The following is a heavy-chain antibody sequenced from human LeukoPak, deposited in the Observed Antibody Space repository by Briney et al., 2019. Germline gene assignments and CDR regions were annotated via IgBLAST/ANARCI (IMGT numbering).Heavy chain of an antibody. J-gene: IGHJ3*02. CDR2: IYYSGST. V-gene: IGHV4-59*12. CDR3: ARRGITMVQEYAFDI. Sequence: EPSETLSLTCTVSGGSISSYYWSWIRQPPGRGLEWIGYIYYSGSTNYNPSLKSRVTISVDTSKNQFSLKLSSVTAADTAVYYCARRGITMVQEYAFDIWGQGTMVTVSS. D-gene: IGHD3-10*01. CDR1: GGSISSYY.